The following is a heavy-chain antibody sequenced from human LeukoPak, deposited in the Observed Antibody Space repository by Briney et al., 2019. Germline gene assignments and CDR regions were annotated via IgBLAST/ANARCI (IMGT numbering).Heavy chain of an antibody. Sequence: PGGSLRLSCAASGFTFSSYSMNWVRQAPGKGLEWVSSISSSSSYIYYADSVKGRFTISRDNAKNSLYLQMNSLRAEDTAVYYCASSGYSSSRPDYWGQGTLVTASS. CDR3: ASSGYSSSRPDY. CDR2: ISSSSSYI. J-gene: IGHJ4*02. D-gene: IGHD6-6*01. CDR1: GFTFSSYS. V-gene: IGHV3-21*01.